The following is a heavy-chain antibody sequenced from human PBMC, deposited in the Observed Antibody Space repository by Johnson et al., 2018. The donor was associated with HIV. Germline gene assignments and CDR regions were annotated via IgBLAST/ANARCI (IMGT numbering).Heavy chain of an antibody. J-gene: IGHJ3*02. CDR3: ARESLGGGSYWGDDAFDI. D-gene: IGHD1-26*01. V-gene: IGHV3-48*03. CDR2: ISSSGSTI. Sequence: VQLVESGGGVVQPGRSLRLSCAASGFTFSGFEMHWVRQSPGKGLEWVSYISSSGSTIYYADSVKGRFTISRDNAKNSLYLQMNSLRAEDTAVYYCARESLGGGSYWGDDAFDIWGQGTMVTVSS. CDR1: GFTFSGFE.